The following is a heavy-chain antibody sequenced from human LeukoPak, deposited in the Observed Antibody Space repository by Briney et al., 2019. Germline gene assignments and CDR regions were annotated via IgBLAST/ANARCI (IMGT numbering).Heavy chain of an antibody. D-gene: IGHD6-13*01. J-gene: IGHJ4*02. V-gene: IGHV3-23*01. CDR3: AHISSSWPDY. CDR2: ISGSGGST. CDR1: GFTFSSYA. Sequence: PGGSLRLSCAAPGFTFSSYAMSWVRQAPGKGLEWVSAISGSGGSTYYADSVKGLFTISRDNSKNTLYLQMNSLRAEDTAVYYCAHISSSWPDYWGQGTLVTVSS.